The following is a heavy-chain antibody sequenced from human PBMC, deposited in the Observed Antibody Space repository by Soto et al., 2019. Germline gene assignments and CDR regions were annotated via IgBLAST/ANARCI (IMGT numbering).Heavy chain of an antibody. Sequence: GGSLILSCAASGFTFSSYSRSWVRQAPGKGLEWVSAISGSGGSTYYADSVKGRFTISRDNSKNTLYLQMNSLRAEDTAVYYRAKSLPVAAARYYYYYYGMDVWGQGTTVTVSS. CDR2: ISGSGGST. CDR1: GFTFSSYS. V-gene: IGHV3-23*01. CDR3: AKSLPVAAARYYYYYYGMDV. J-gene: IGHJ6*02. D-gene: IGHD6-13*01.